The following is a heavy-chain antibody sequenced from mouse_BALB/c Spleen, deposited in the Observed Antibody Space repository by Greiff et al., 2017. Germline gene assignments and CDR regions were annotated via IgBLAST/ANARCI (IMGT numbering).Heavy chain of an antibody. CDR1: GFTFNTYA. J-gene: IGHJ3*01. CDR3: VRPIYYDYDGMFAY. D-gene: IGHD2-4*01. Sequence: EVKLVESGGGLVQPKGSLKLSCAASGFTFNTYAMNWVRQAPGKGLEWVARIRSKSNNYATYYADSVKDRFTISRDDSQSMLYLQMNNLKTEDTAMYYCVRPIYYDYDGMFAYWGQGTLVTVSA. CDR2: IRSKSNNYAT. V-gene: IGHV10-1*02.